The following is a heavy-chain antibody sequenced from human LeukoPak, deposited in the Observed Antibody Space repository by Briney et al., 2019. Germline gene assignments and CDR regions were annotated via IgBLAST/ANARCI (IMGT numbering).Heavy chain of an antibody. CDR2: IYYSGST. CDR1: GGSISSYY. Sequence: SETLSLTCTVSGGSISSYYWSWIRQPPGKGLEWIGYIYYSGSTNYNPSLKSRVTISVDTSKNQFSLRLGSVTAADTAVYYCAGSSGWTGFDYWGQGTLVTVSS. CDR3: AGSSGWTGFDY. V-gene: IGHV4-59*08. D-gene: IGHD6-19*01. J-gene: IGHJ4*02.